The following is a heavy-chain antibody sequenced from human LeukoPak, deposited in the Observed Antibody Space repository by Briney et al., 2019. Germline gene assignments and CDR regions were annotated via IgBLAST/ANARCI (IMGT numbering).Heavy chain of an antibody. CDR1: GFTFSSYW. Sequence: GGSLRLSCAASGFTFSSYWMHWVRQGPGKGLVWVSRISTDGSETIYADSVKGRFTISRDNAKNTLYLQMNSLRAEDTAVYYCARGVTSNAPSDCWGQGTLVTVSS. V-gene: IGHV3-74*01. D-gene: IGHD4-11*01. J-gene: IGHJ4*02. CDR2: ISTDGSET. CDR3: ARGVTSNAPSDC.